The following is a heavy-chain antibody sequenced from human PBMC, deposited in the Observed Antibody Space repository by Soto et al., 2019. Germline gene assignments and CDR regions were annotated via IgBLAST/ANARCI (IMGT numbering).Heavy chain of an antibody. CDR2: ISSSSSTI. Sequence: PGGSLRLSCSASGFTFSSYSMNWVRQAPGKGLEWVSYISSSSSTIYYADSVKGRFTISRDNAKNSLYLQMNSLRAEDTAVYYCARAQPLSNHMDVWGKGTTVTVSS. CDR1: GFTFSSYS. CDR3: ARAQPLSNHMDV. D-gene: IGHD4-4*01. V-gene: IGHV3-48*01. J-gene: IGHJ6*03.